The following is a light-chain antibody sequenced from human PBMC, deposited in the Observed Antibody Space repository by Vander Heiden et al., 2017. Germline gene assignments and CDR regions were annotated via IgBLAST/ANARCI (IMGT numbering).Light chain of an antibody. V-gene: IGKV3-11*01. CDR3: QQRTNWPPT. J-gene: IGKJ5*01. CDR1: QSFSSY. CDR2: DVS. Sequence: EIVWTRTPATLSLSPGERATLSCRAGQSFSSYFAWYQLKPGHAPMLLIYDVSNRAPGIPARFSGSGSGTDFTLTISSLEPEDLAVYYCQQRTNWPPTFGQGTRLEIK.